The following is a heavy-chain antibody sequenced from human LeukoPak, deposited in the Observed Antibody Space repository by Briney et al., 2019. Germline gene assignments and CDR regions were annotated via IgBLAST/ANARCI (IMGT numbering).Heavy chain of an antibody. CDR3: ARGGYDILTGSYEYYDY. Sequence: SETLSLTCAVSGGSISSGGYSWSWIRQPPGKGLEWIGYIYHVGSTYYNPSLKSRITISVDRSKNQFSLKLSSVTAADTAVYYCARGGYDILTGSYEYYDYWGQGTLVTVSS. CDR1: GGSISSGGYS. D-gene: IGHD3-9*01. J-gene: IGHJ4*02. V-gene: IGHV4-30-2*01. CDR2: IYHVGST.